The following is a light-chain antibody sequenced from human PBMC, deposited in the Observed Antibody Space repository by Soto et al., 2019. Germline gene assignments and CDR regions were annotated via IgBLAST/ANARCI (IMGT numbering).Light chain of an antibody. CDR1: TLPRQY. V-gene: IGLV3-25*02. CDR2: KNS. J-gene: IGLJ1*01. Sequence: SSELTQPPSVSVSPGQTARITCSGDTLPRQYPYWYQQKPGQAPVLIINKNSERPSGIPERFSGSTSGTTVTLTISGVQAEDEADYYCQSADSSGAYVVGTGTKVPVL. CDR3: QSADSSGAYV.